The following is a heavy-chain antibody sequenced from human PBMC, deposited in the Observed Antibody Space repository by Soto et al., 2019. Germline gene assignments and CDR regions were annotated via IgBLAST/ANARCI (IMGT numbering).Heavy chain of an antibody. CDR2: ISAYNGNT. CDR3: ASMTTVTGYSGTYYYYGMDV. CDR1: GYTFTSYG. D-gene: IGHD4-4*01. Sequence: GASVKVSCTASGYTFTSYGISWVRQAPGQGLEWMGWISAYNGNTNYAQKLQGRVTMTTDTSTSTAYMELRSLRSDDTAVYYCASMTTVTGYSGTYYYYGMDVWGQGTTVTVSS. V-gene: IGHV1-18*01. J-gene: IGHJ6*02.